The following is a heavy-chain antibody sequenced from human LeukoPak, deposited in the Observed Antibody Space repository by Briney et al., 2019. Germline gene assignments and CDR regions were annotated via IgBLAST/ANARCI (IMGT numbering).Heavy chain of an antibody. V-gene: IGHV4-34*01. CDR2: INHSGST. J-gene: IGHJ4*02. CDR1: GGSFSGYY. CDR3: ARQRAFGYCSSTSCYGVDY. D-gene: IGHD2-2*01. Sequence: PSETLSLTCAVYGGSFSGYYWSWIRQPPGKGLEWIGEINHSGSTNYNPSLKSRVTISVDTSKNQFSLKLSSVTAADTAVYYCARQRAFGYCSSTSCYGVDYWGQGTLVTVSS.